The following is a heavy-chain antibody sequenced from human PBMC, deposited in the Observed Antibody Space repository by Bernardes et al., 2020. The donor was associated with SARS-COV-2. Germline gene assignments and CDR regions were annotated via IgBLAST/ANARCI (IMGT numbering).Heavy chain of an antibody. V-gene: IGHV3-33*01. CDR2: IWYDGSNK. CDR1: GFTFSSYG. D-gene: IGHD1-26*01. J-gene: IGHJ4*02. Sequence: GGSLRLSCAASGFTFSSYGMHWVRQAPGKGLEWVAVIWYDGSNKYYADSVKGRFTISRDNSKNTLYLQMNSLRAEDTAVYYCARDRKGGGSYQLDYWGQGTLVTVSS. CDR3: ARDRKGGGSYQLDY.